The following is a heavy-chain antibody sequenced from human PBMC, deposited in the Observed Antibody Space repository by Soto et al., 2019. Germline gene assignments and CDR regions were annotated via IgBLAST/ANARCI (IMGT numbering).Heavy chain of an antibody. J-gene: IGHJ4*02. D-gene: IGHD2-2*01. V-gene: IGHV4-34*01. CDR2: INHSGST. CDR1: VGSFSGYY. CDR3: ARAQPGPRPLRDLGFDY. Sequence: PSETLSLTCAVYVGSFSGYYWSWIRQPPGKGLEWIGEINHSGSTNYNPSLKSRVTISVDTSKNQFSLKLSSVTAADTAVYYCARAQPGPRPLRDLGFDYWGQGTLVTVSS.